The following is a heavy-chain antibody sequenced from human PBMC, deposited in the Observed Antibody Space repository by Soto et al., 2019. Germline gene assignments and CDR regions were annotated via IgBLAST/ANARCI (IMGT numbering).Heavy chain of an antibody. CDR2: ITYEGSHT. V-gene: IGHV3-30*18. CDR1: GFIFSSYG. CDR3: AKEVHCGGGSCSWSEGFDY. J-gene: IGHJ4*02. D-gene: IGHD2-15*01. Sequence: QVQLVESGGGVVQPGRSLRLSCAASGFIFSSYGMHWVRQAPAKGLEWVAIITYEGSHTYYADSVKGRFTITRDNSKNTLDLQMNSLRPEDTAVYYCAKEVHCGGGSCSWSEGFDYWGQGTLLTVSS.